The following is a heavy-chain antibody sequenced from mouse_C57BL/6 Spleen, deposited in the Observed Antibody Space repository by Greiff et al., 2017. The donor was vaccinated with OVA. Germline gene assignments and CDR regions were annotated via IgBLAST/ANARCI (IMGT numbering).Heavy chain of an antibody. J-gene: IGHJ2*01. V-gene: IGHV1-82*01. Sequence: VQLQQSGPELVKPGASVKISCKASGYAFSSSWMNWVKQRPGKGLEWIGRIYPGDGDTNYNGKFKGKATLTADKSSSTAYMQLSSLTSEDSAVYFWARSYYSNYVCYWGKGTTLTVSS. CDR3: ARSYYSNYVCY. D-gene: IGHD2-5*01. CDR1: GYAFSSSW. CDR2: IYPGDGDT.